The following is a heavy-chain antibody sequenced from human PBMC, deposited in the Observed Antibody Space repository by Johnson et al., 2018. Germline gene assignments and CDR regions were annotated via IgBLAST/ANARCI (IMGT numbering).Heavy chain of an antibody. J-gene: IGHJ3*02. D-gene: IGHD1-26*01. CDR1: GFTFGDYA. CDR3: KSGRTSAFDI. V-gene: IGHV3-49*03. CDR2: IGSRAFGATT. Sequence: VQLQESGGGLVQPGRSLRLSCSASGFTFGDYAMSWFRQAPGKGLEWVGVIGSRAFGATTEYAASVKGRFTISREDSKSIGYLQMNSLKTEDTAVDHCKSGRTSAFDIWGQGTMVTVSS.